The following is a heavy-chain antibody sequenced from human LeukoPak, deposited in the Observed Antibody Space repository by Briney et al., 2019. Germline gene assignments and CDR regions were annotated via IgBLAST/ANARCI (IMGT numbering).Heavy chain of an antibody. CDR3: ARDCSSTSCSEDAFDI. CDR1: GYTFTSYG. J-gene: IGHJ3*02. V-gene: IGHV1-18*01. D-gene: IGHD2-2*01. CDR2: ISAYNSNT. Sequence: ASVKVSCKASGYTFTSYGISWVRQARGQGLDGMGWISAYNSNTNYAQKLQGRVTMTTDTSTSTAYMELRSLRSEDTAVYYCARDCSSTSCSEDAFDIWGQGTMVTVSS.